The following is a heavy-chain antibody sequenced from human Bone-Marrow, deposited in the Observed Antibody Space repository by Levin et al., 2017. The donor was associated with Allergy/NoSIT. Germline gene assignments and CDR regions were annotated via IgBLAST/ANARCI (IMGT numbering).Heavy chain of an antibody. Sequence: GGSLRLSCAASGFTFSNYWMHWVRQAPGKGLVWVSRINSDGISTRYADSVKGRFTISRDNAKNTLYLQMNSLRADDTAVYYCARVGYSGYDPNYWGQGTQVTVSS. D-gene: IGHD5-12*01. CDR2: INSDGIST. CDR1: GFTFSNYW. V-gene: IGHV3-74*01. J-gene: IGHJ4*02. CDR3: ARVGYSGYDPNY.